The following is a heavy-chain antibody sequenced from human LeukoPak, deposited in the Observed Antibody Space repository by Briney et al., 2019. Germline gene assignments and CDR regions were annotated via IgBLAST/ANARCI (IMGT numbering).Heavy chain of an antibody. Sequence: SQTLSLTCAVSGGSISSGGYSWSWIRQPPGKGLEWIGYIYHSGSTYYNPSLKSRVTISVDRSKNQFSLKLSSVTAADTAVCYCARVRRSCSGGSCHHWFDPWGQGTLVTVSS. J-gene: IGHJ5*02. CDR1: GGSISSGGYS. CDR3: ARVRRSCSGGSCHHWFDP. D-gene: IGHD2-15*01. V-gene: IGHV4-30-2*01. CDR2: IYHSGST.